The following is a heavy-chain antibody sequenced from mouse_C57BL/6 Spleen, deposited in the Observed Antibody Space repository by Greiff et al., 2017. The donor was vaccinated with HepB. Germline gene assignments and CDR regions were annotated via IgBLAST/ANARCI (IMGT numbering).Heavy chain of an antibody. D-gene: IGHD3-3*01. Sequence: EVMLVESGGGLVKPGGSLKLSCAASGFTFSDYGMHWVRQAPEKGLEWVAYISSGGSTIYYADTVKGRFTISRDNAKNTLFLQMTSLRSEDTAMYYCATGDEGFAYWGQGTLVTVSA. CDR1: GFTFSDYG. J-gene: IGHJ3*01. V-gene: IGHV5-17*01. CDR2: ISSGGSTI. CDR3: ATGDEGFAY.